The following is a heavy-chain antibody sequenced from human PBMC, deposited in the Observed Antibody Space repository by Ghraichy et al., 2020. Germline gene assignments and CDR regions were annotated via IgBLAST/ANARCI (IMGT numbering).Heavy chain of an antibody. V-gene: IGHV3-23*01. J-gene: IGHJ4*02. CDR2: ISGSGGST. Sequence: GGSLRLSCAASGFTFSSYAMSWVRQAPGKGLEWVSAISGSGGSTYYADSVKGRFTISRDNSKNTLYLQMNSLRAEDTAVYYCAKVRGYYYGSGSDYWGQGTLVTVSS. CDR3: AKVRGYYYGSGSDY. D-gene: IGHD3-10*01. CDR1: GFTFSSYA.